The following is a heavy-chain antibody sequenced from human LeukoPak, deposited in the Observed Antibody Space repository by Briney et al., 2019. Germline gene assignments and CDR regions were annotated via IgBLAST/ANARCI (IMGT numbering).Heavy chain of an antibody. CDR1: GVPISSYY. CDR3: ARDPGIMVRGSRRGYDGNYYYMDV. J-gene: IGHJ6*03. V-gene: IGHV4-59*12. CDR2: IYYRWRT. D-gene: IGHD3-10*01. Sequence: SETLSLTCTGSGVPISSYYWSWIRQPPGEGLEWIGYIYYRWRTNYNPFLKSRVTISVDTSKNQFSLKLSPVTAADTAVYYCARDPGIMVRGSRRGYDGNYYYMDVWGKGTTVTISS.